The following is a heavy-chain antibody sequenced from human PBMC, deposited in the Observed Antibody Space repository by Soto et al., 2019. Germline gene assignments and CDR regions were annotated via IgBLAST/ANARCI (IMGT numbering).Heavy chain of an antibody. J-gene: IGHJ4*02. V-gene: IGHV3-23*01. D-gene: IGHD3-3*01. CDR1: GFTFSNSA. Sequence: EVQLLESGGGLVQPGGSLRLSCAASGFTFSNSAMSWVRQAPGKGLEWVSAILGGGDTTYYADSVKGRFTISRDNSRNTVDLQMNSPRVEDTALYYCVKDDYGFWRAADYWGQGTLVTVSS. CDR3: VKDDYGFWRAADY. CDR2: ILGGGDTT.